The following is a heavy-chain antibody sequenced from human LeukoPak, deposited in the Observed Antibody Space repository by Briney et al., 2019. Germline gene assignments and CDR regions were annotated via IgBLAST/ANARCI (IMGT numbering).Heavy chain of an antibody. CDR1: GFTFSSYE. CDR3: ARVMGGTTSNFDY. V-gene: IGHV3-48*03. CDR2: ISSSGSTI. D-gene: IGHD1-26*01. J-gene: IGHJ4*02. Sequence: GGSLRLSCAASGFTFSSYEMNWVRQAPGKGLEWVSYISSSGSTIYYADSVKGRFTISRDNAKNSLYLQMNSLRAEDTAVYYCARVMGGTTSNFDYWGQGTLVPVSS.